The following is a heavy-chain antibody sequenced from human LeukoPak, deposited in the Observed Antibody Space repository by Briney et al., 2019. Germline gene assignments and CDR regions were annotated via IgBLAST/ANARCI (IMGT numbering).Heavy chain of an antibody. V-gene: IGHV4-59*01. Sequence: QVQLQESGPGLVKPSQTLSLTCTVSGGSISSYYWSWIRQPPGKGLEWIGYIYYSGSTNYNPSLKSRVTISVDTSKNQFSLKLSSVTAADTAVYYCANGGYDYWDFDYWGQGTLVTVSS. CDR1: GGSISSYY. CDR3: ANGGYDYWDFDY. CDR2: IYYSGST. J-gene: IGHJ4*02. D-gene: IGHD5-12*01.